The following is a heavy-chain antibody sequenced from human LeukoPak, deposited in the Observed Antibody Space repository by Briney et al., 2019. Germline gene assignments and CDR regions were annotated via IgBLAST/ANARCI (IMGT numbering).Heavy chain of an antibody. CDR1: GGSIRSSSYY. CDR3: ASTTTTLDAFDI. CDR2: IYYSGST. Sequence: KPSETLSLTCTVAGGSIRSSSYYWGWIRQPPGKGLEWIGSIYYSGSTYYNPSLKSRVTISVDTSKNQFSLKLSSVTAADTAVYYCASTTTTLDAFDIWGQGTMVTVSS. J-gene: IGHJ3*02. D-gene: IGHD4-17*01. V-gene: IGHV4-39*07.